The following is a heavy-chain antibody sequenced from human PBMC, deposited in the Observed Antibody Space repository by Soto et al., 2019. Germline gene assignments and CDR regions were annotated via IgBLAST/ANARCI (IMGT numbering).Heavy chain of an antibody. CDR1: GGSISSYY. CDR3: GKHPRVPEYYFDS. Sequence: SETLSLTCTVSGGSISSYYWSWIRQPPGKGLEWIGYIYYSGSTNYNPSLKSRVTISVDTSKNQFSLKLSSVTAADTAVYYCGKHPRVPEYYFDSWGQEPLVTVSP. D-gene: IGHD1-1*01. J-gene: IGHJ4*02. CDR2: IYYSGST. V-gene: IGHV4-59*08.